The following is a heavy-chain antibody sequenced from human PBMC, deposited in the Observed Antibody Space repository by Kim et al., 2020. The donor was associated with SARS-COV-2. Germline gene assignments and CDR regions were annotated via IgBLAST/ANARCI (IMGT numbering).Heavy chain of an antibody. CDR2: INHSGST. CDR1: GGSFSGYY. D-gene: IGHD1-26*01. V-gene: IGHV4-34*01. CDR3: ARKRYHRRVGATRGGYFDY. J-gene: IGHJ4*02. Sequence: SETLSLTCAVYGGSFSGYYWSWIRQPPGKGLEWIGEINHSGSTNYNPSLKSRVTISVDTSKNQFSLKLSSVTAADTAVYYCARKRYHRRVGATRGGYFDYWGQGTLVTVSS.